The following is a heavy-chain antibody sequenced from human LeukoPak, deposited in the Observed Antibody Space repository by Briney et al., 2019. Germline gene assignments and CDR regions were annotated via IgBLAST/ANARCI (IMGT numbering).Heavy chain of an antibody. Sequence: GGPLTLSCAPSGLTDSSNYMSWLRQAPEKALECVSLIYSCSSTYYADSVKGRFTISRDKSKNTLYLQMSSLRVEDTAVYYCAMGAIVATIDYWGQGTLVTVSS. CDR1: GLTDSSNY. J-gene: IGHJ4*02. CDR2: IYSCSST. D-gene: IGHD5-12*01. V-gene: IGHV3-66*01. CDR3: AMGAIVATIDY.